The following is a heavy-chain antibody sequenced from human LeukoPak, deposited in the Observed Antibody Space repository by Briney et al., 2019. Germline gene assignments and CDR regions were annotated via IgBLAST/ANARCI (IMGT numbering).Heavy chain of an antibody. Sequence: GGSLRLSCAASGFTFSDYAMSWVRQAPGGGLEWVSAISGSGDKTFHADSVKGRFTTSRDNSKNTLSLQMSSLRVEDSAVYFWAKDTSAWWYHRAYMNVWGTGTTVTVSS. J-gene: IGHJ6*03. CDR1: GFTFSDYA. D-gene: IGHD2-15*01. CDR3: AKDTSAWWYHRAYMNV. CDR2: ISGSGDKT. V-gene: IGHV3-23*01.